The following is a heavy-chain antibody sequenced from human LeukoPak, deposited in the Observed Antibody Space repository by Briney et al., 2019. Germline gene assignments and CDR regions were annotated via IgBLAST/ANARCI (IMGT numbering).Heavy chain of an antibody. J-gene: IGHJ4*02. D-gene: IGHD3-22*01. CDR2: INHSGST. CDR1: GGSLSGYY. CDR3: ARGPHYYDSSGYQA. Sequence: SETLSLTCAVYGGSLSGYYWSWIRQPPGKGLEWIGEINHSGSTNYNPSLKSRVTISVDTSKNQFSLKLSSVTAADTAVYYCARGPHYYDSSGYQAWGQGTLVTVSS. V-gene: IGHV4-34*01.